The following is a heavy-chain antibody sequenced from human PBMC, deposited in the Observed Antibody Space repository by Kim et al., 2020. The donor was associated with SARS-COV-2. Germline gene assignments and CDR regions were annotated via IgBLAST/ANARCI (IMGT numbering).Heavy chain of an antibody. D-gene: IGHD3-22*01. Sequence: KGRFTISRDNSKNTLYLQMNSLRAEDTAVYYCARDAPHLIYYDSSGYFDYWGQGTLVTSPQ. J-gene: IGHJ4*02. V-gene: IGHV3-30*07. CDR3: ARDAPHLIYYDSSGYFDY.